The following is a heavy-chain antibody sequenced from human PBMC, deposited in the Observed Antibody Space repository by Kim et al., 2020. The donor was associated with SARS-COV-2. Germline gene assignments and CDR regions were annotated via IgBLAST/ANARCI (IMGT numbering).Heavy chain of an antibody. J-gene: IGHJ4*02. V-gene: IGHV3-15*01. CDR3: TTAQGSGWSEDY. D-gene: IGHD6-19*01. CDR1: GFTFSNAW. Sequence: GGSLRLSCAASGFTFSNAWMSWVRQAPGKGLEWVGRIKSKTDGGTTDYAAPVKGRFTISRDDSKNTLYLQMNSLKTEDTAVYYCTTAQGSGWSEDYWGQGTLVTVSS. CDR2: IKSKTDGGTT.